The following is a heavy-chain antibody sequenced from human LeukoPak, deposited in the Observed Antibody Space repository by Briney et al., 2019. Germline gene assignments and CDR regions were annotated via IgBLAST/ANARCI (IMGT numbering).Heavy chain of an antibody. D-gene: IGHD6-19*01. V-gene: IGHV3-7*01. CDR2: IKEDGSIQ. CDR3: ARDVWTGVAVSDY. CDR1: GFTFSSYW. Sequence: GGSLRLSCVASGFTFSSYWMTWVRQAPGKGLEWLANIKEDGSIQYHLDSVRGRFTISRDNAKTSVYLQLNSLRADDMAVYYCARDVWTGVAVSDYWGQGTLVTVSS. J-gene: IGHJ4*02.